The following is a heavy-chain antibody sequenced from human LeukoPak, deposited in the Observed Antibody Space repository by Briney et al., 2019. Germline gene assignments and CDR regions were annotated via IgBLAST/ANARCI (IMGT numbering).Heavy chain of an antibody. CDR2: IYYSGST. V-gene: IGHV4-59*01. J-gene: IGHJ5*02. CDR3: ARVGITMVRGVIIIDWFDP. CDR1: GGSISSYY. Sequence: SETLSLTCTVSGGSISSYYWSWIRQPPGKGLEWIGYIYYSGSTNYNPSLKSRVTISVDTSKNQFSLKLSSVTAADTAVYHCARVGITMVRGVIIIDWFDPWGQGTLVTVSS. D-gene: IGHD3-10*01.